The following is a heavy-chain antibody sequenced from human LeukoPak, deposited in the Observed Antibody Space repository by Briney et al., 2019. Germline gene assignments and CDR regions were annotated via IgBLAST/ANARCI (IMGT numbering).Heavy chain of an antibody. CDR2: INPNSGGT. Sequence: ASVKVSCKASGYTFTDYYIHWVRQAPGQGLEWMGWINPNSGGTNYAQKFQGRVTMTRDTSISTAYMELNRLRSDDTAVYYCASSAVAGGWQGDYWGQGTLVTVSS. V-gene: IGHV1-2*02. J-gene: IGHJ4*02. CDR1: GYTFTDYY. CDR3: ASSAVAGGWQGDY. D-gene: IGHD6-19*01.